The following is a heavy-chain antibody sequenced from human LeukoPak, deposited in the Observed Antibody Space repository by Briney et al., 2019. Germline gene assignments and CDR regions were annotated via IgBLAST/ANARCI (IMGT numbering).Heavy chain of an antibody. V-gene: IGHV4-34*01. CDR3: ARGYYYGSGSYYTRFNP. CDR1: GGSFSGYY. CDR2: INHSGST. Sequence: SETLSLTCAVYGGSFSGYYWSWIRQPPGKGLEWIGEINHSGSTNYNPSLKSRVTISVDTSKNQFSLKLSSVTAADTAVYYCARGYYYGSGSYYTRFNPWGQGTLVTVSS. J-gene: IGHJ5*02. D-gene: IGHD3-10*01.